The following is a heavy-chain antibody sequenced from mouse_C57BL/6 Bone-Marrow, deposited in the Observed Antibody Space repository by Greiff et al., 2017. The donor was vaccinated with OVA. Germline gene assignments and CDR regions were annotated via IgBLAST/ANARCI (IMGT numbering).Heavy chain of an antibody. CDR3: ASLYYYGSSPYWYFDV. J-gene: IGHJ1*03. Sequence: VKLMESGAELMKPGASVKLSCKATGYTFTGYWIEWVKQRPGHGLEWIGEILPGSGSTNYNEKFKGKATFTADTSSNTAYMQLSSLTTEDSAIYYCASLYYYGSSPYWYFDVWGTGTTVTVSS. V-gene: IGHV1-9*01. CDR2: ILPGSGST. CDR1: GYTFTGYW. D-gene: IGHD1-1*01.